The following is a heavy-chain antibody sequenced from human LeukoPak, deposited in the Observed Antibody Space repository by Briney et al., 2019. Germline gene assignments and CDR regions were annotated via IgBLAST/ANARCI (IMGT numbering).Heavy chain of an antibody. D-gene: IGHD5-12*01. CDR1: GFTLSDHW. V-gene: IGHV3-74*03. CDR2: IDSDASRT. CDR3: VKGGHKLDIQTTRYYYGLDV. Sequence: GGSLRLSCVASGFTLSDHWMYWVRQAPGKGLAHVSRIDSDASRTTYADSVKGRFTISRDDAKNTLYLQMNSLRAEDTAVYYCVKGGHKLDIQTTRYYYGLDVWGQGTTVAVSS. J-gene: IGHJ6*02.